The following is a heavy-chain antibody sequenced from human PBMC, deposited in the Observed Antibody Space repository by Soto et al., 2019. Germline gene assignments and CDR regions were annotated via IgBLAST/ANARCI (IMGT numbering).Heavy chain of an antibody. V-gene: IGHV3-23*01. CDR1: GFTFSSFA. D-gene: IGHD1-26*01. Sequence: GGLRVSCAASGFTFSSFAMSCVRQAPGKGLEWVSAISGSGGSTYYADSVKGRFTISRDNSKNTLYLQMNSLRAEDTAVYYCAKDWDRGGSYFDYWGQGTLVTVSS. J-gene: IGHJ4*02. CDR2: ISGSGGST. CDR3: AKDWDRGGSYFDY.